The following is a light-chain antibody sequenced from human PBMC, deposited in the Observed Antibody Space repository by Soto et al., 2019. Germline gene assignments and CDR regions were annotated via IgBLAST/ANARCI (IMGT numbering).Light chain of an antibody. CDR1: PSLLHSNGYNY. J-gene: IGKJ2*02. V-gene: IGKV2-28*01. CDR3: MQALHSPWT. Sequence: IVMTQSPLSLPVTPGEPASISCRSNPSLLHSNGYNYLDWYLQKPGQSPQLLIYLGSNRASGVPDRFSGSGSGTDFTLKISRVEAEDVGVYYCMQALHSPWTFGQGTRLEIK. CDR2: LGS.